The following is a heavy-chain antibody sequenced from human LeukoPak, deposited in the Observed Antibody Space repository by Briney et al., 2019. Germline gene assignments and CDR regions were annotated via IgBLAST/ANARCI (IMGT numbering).Heavy chain of an antibody. CDR1: GFTFSSYS. CDR2: ISSSSSYI. V-gene: IGHV3-21*01. CDR3: ARSPLYDSSGYYPTPFDY. Sequence: PGGSLRLSCAASGFTFSSYSMNWVRQAPGKGLEWVSSISSSSSYIYYADSVKGRFTISRDNARNSLYLQMNSLRAEDTAVYYCARSPLYDSSGYYPTPFDYWGQGTLVTVSS. J-gene: IGHJ4*02. D-gene: IGHD3-22*01.